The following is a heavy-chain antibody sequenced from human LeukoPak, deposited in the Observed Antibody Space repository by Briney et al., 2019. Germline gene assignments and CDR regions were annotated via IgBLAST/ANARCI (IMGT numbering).Heavy chain of an antibody. Sequence: KASETLSLTCTASGGSISSGSYYWSWIRQPAGKGLEWIGRIYTSGSTNYNPSLKSRVTISVDTSKNQFSLKLSSVTAADTAVYYCARDLILRSSTSLDAFDIWGQGTMVTVSS. CDR1: GGSISSGSYY. V-gene: IGHV4-61*02. CDR3: ARDLILRSSTSLDAFDI. D-gene: IGHD2-2*01. J-gene: IGHJ3*02. CDR2: IYTSGST.